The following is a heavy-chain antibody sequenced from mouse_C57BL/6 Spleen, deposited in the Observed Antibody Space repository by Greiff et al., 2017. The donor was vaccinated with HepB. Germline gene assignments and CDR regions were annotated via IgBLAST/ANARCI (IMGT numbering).Heavy chain of an antibody. J-gene: IGHJ4*01. Sequence: EVQLVESGGGLVKPGGSLKLSCAASGFTFSSYAMSWVRQTPEKRLEWVATISDGGSYTYYPDNVKGRFTISRDNAKNNLYLQMSHLKSEDTAMYYCERENYGKAMDYWGQGTSVTVSS. CDR2: ISDGGSYT. CDR1: GFTFSSYA. V-gene: IGHV5-4*01. CDR3: ERENYGKAMDY. D-gene: IGHD2-1*01.